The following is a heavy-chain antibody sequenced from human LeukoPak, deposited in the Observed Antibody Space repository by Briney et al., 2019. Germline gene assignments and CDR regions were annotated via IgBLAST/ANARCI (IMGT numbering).Heavy chain of an antibody. CDR2: IYHRGST. CDR1: GYSISSGYY. D-gene: IGHD3-22*01. J-gene: IGHJ4*02. Sequence: SETLSLTCTVSGYSISSGYYWGWIRQPPGKGLEWIGFIYHRGSTYYNPSLKSRVTISVDTSKNQFSLKLSSVTAADTAVYYCASIKRPMIVVNDYWGQGTLVTVSS. V-gene: IGHV4-38-2*02. CDR3: ASIKRPMIVVNDY.